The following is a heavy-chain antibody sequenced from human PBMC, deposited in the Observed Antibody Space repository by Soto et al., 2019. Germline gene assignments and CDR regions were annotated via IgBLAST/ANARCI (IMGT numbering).Heavy chain of an antibody. V-gene: IGHV1-18*01. CDR2: ISAYNGNT. J-gene: IGHJ1*01. CDR3: ARDRQVVVTESGIFQH. D-gene: IGHD2-21*02. CDR1: GYRLNIYV. Sequence: VKVGSKACGYRLNIYVVGCVLKTPGQGLEWMGWISAYNGNTNYAQKLQGRVTMTTDTSTSTAYMELRSLRSDDTAVYYCARDRQVVVTESGIFQHSGHGTLVTVSS.